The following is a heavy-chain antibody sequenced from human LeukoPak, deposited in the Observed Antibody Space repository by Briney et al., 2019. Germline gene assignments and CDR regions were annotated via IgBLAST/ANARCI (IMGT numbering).Heavy chain of an antibody. CDR3: ARHLAVAGPYYFDY. Sequence: SETLSLTCTVSGGSISSSSYYWGWIRQPPGKGLEWIGSIYYSGSTYFNPSLKSRVTISVDTSKSQFALKLSSVTAADTAVYYCARHLAVAGPYYFDYWGQGTLVTVSS. D-gene: IGHD6-19*01. J-gene: IGHJ4*02. V-gene: IGHV4-39*01. CDR1: GGSISSSSYY. CDR2: IYYSGST.